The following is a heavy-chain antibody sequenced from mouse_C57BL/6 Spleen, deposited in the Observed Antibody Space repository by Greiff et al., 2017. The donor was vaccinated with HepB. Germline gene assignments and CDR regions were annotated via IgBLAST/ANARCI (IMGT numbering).Heavy chain of an antibody. Sequence: EVKLVESGGDLVKPGGSLKLSCAASGFTFSSYGMSWVRQTPDKRLEWVATISSGGSYTYYPDSVKGRFTISRDNAKNTLYLQMSSLKSEDTAMYYCARHAMVTTRGYFDYWGQGTTLTVSS. D-gene: IGHD2-2*01. V-gene: IGHV5-6*02. CDR3: ARHAMVTTRGYFDY. J-gene: IGHJ2*01. CDR1: GFTFSSYG. CDR2: ISSGGSYT.